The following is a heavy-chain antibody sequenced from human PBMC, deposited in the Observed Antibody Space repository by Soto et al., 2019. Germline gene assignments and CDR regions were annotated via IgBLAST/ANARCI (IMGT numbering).Heavy chain of an antibody. V-gene: IGHV1-69*13. Sequence: SVKVSCKASGGTFSSYAISWVRQAPGQGLEWMGGIIPIFGTANYAQKFQGRVTITADESTSTAYMELSSLRSEDTAVYYCARDGRKQLWSNWFDPWGQGTMVTVSS. CDR1: GGTFSSYA. J-gene: IGHJ5*02. CDR3: ARDGRKQLWSNWFDP. CDR2: IIPIFGTA. D-gene: IGHD5-18*01.